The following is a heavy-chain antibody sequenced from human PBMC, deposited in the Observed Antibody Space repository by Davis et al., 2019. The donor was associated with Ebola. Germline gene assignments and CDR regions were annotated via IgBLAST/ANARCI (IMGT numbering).Heavy chain of an antibody. CDR3: ARVRGYCSGGSCYRWFDP. V-gene: IGHV1-18*01. CDR2: ISAYNGNT. Sequence: AASVKVSCKASGGTFSSYAISWVRQAPGQGLEWMGWISAYNGNTNYAQKLQGRVTMTTDTSTSTAYMELRSLRSDDTAVYYCARVRGYCSGGSCYRWFDPWGQGTLVTVSS. J-gene: IGHJ5*02. D-gene: IGHD2-15*01. CDR1: GGTFSSYA.